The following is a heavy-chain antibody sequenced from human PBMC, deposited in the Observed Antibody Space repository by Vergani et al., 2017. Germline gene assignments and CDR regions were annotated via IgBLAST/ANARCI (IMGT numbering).Heavy chain of an antibody. CDR3: ANANARNSDYGNLYYGHAMDV. CDR2: ISGSGGST. J-gene: IGHJ6*02. Sequence: EVQLLESGGDLVQPGGSLRLSCAASGFTFNHYAMNWVRQAPGKGLDWVTGISGSGGSTYYAGSVKGRFTISRDSSKNTLYLQMNSLSAGDTAVYYCANANARNSDYGNLYYGHAMDVWGQGTTVTVSS. V-gene: IGHV3-23*01. D-gene: IGHD4-17*01. CDR1: GFTFNHYA.